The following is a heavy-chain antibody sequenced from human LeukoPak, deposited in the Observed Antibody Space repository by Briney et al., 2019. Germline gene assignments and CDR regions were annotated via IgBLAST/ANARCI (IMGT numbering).Heavy chain of an antibody. CDR1: GFTYSSYS. CDR2: ISSSSSYI. CDR3: ARGITWTMVRGVPLNYFDY. J-gene: IGHJ4*02. Sequence: GGSLRLSCAASGFTYSSYSMNWVRQAPGKGLEWVSSISSSSSYIYYADSVKGRFTISRDNAKNSLYLQMNSLRAEDTAVYYCARGITWTMVRGVPLNYFDYWGQGTLVTVSS. D-gene: IGHD3-10*01. V-gene: IGHV3-21*01.